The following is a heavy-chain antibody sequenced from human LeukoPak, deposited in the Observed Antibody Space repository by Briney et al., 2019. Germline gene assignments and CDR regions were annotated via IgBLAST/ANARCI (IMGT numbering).Heavy chain of an antibody. V-gene: IGHV3-21*01. J-gene: IGHJ4*02. CDR1: GFTFSSYS. CDR2: ISSSSSYI. Sequence: RGSLRLSCAASGFTFSSYSMNWVRQAPGKGLEWVSSISSSSSYIYYADSVEGRFTISRDNAKNSLYLQMNSLRAEDTAVYYCARSYGSGSYAAFDYWGQGTLVTVSS. D-gene: IGHD3-10*01. CDR3: ARSYGSGSYAAFDY.